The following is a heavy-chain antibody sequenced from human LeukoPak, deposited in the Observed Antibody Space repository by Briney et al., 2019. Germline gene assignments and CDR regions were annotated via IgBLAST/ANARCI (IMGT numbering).Heavy chain of an antibody. CDR2: INLYGSYI. Sequence: GGSLRLSCAASGFTFSTYSMNWVRQAPGKGLEWVSFINLYGSYIYYADSVRGRFTISRDSAKNSLFLQMNSLRAEDTAIYYCARNIERRSAFDMWGQGTMVTVSS. V-gene: IGHV3-21*01. D-gene: IGHD5-24*01. CDR1: GFTFSTYS. CDR3: ARNIERRSAFDM. J-gene: IGHJ3*02.